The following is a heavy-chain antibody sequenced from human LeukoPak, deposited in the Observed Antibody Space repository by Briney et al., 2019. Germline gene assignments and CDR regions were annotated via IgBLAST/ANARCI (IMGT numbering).Heavy chain of an antibody. CDR3: ASQLGDASDI. CDR1: GFIFSDYY. CDR2: ISSGSSTL. V-gene: IGHV3-11*04. D-gene: IGHD6-13*01. J-gene: IGHJ3*02. Sequence: GGSLRLSCAASGFIFSDYYMRWIRQAPGKGLEWISYISSGSSTLYYAESVKGRFTVSRDNGKKLLYLDMNSLRVEDTAVYYCASQLGDASDIWGQGTMVTVSS.